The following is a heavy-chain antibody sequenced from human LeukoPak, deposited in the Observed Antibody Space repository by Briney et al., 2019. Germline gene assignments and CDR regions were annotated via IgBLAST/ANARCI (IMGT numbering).Heavy chain of an antibody. V-gene: IGHV3-30*04. CDR3: ARDLADSSGWYYFDY. Sequence: GVSLRLSCAASGFTFSSYAMHWVRQAPGKGLEWVAVISYDGSNKYYADSVKGRFTISRDNSKNTLYLQMNSLRAEDTAVYYCARDLADSSGWYYFDYWGQGTLVTVSS. CDR2: ISYDGSNK. CDR1: GFTFSSYA. D-gene: IGHD6-19*01. J-gene: IGHJ4*02.